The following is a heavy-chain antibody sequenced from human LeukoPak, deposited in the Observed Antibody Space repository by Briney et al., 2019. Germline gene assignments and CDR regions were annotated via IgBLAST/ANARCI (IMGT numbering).Heavy chain of an antibody. CDR2: IWYDGSNT. Sequence: PGGALRLSCAASGCTFNNYGMYWVRQAPGKGLEGVAVIWYDGSNTYYADSVKRRFTISRDDSKNTRYLKMNSLSADDTAVYYCARSLDLYRGVAFDICGQGTMVTVSS. J-gene: IGHJ3*02. D-gene: IGHD3-10*01. CDR1: GCTFNNYG. CDR3: ARSLDLYRGVAFDI. V-gene: IGHV3-33*01.